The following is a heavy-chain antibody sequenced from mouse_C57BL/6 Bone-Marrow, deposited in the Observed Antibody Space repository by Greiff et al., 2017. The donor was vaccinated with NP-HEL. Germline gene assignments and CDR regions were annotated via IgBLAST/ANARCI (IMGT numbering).Heavy chain of an antibody. Sequence: QVQLHQPGAELVKPGASVKLSCKASGYTFTSYWMHWVKQRPGQGLEWIGMIHPNSGSTNYNEKFKSKATLTVDKSSSTAYMQLSSLTSEDSAVYYCAIITTVVATDFDYWGQGTTLTVSS. D-gene: IGHD1-1*01. V-gene: IGHV1-64*01. CDR1: GYTFTSYW. CDR2: IHPNSGST. J-gene: IGHJ2*01. CDR3: AIITTVVATDFDY.